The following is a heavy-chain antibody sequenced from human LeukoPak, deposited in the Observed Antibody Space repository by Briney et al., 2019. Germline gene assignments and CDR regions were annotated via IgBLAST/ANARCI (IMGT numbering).Heavy chain of an antibody. CDR3: ARDSSLFGGSDY. J-gene: IGHJ4*02. CDR1: GYTFTGYH. V-gene: IGHV1-2*02. Sequence: ASVMVSCKASGYTFTGYHLHWVRQAPGQGLDWIGRITPNSGDTYYAQDFRGRVTMTRDTSINTAYMELSRLRSDDTAVYYCARDSSLFGGSDYWGRGTLVTVSS. D-gene: IGHD3-10*02. CDR2: ITPNSGDT.